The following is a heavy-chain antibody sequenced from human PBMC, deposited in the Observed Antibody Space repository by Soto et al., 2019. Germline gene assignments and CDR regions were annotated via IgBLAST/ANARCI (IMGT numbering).Heavy chain of an antibody. CDR3: ARDNYDFWSGYRQNYGMDV. D-gene: IGHD3-3*01. CDR1: GFTFSSYA. CDR2: ISGSGGST. V-gene: IGHV3-23*01. Sequence: GGSLRLSCAASGFTFSSYAMSWVRQAPGKGLEWVSAISGSGGSTYYADSVKGRFTISRDNSKNTLYLQMNSLRAEDTAVYYCARDNYDFWSGYRQNYGMDVWGQGTTVTV. J-gene: IGHJ6*02.